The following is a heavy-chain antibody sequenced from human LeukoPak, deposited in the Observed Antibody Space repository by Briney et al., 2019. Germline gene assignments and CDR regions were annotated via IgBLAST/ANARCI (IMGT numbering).Heavy chain of an antibody. CDR1: GFTFGSPW. D-gene: IGHD3-16*02. J-gene: IGHJ4*02. CDR2: INSDGSAT. CDR3: ARGTAGYHSSYFDY. Sequence: GGSLRLSCAASGFTFGSPWMHWVRQAPGKGLVWVSRINSDGSATAYADSVKGRFTISRGNAENTLYLQMNSLRAEDTAVYYCARGTAGYHSSYFDYWGQGTLVTVSS. V-gene: IGHV3-74*01.